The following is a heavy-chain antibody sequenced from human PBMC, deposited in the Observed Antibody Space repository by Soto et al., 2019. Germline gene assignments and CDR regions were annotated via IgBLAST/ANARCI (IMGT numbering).Heavy chain of an antibody. V-gene: IGHV4-61*01. D-gene: IGHD1-26*01. Sequence: SETLSLTCTVSGGSVSSGSYYWSWIRQPPGKGLEWIGYIYYSGSTNYNPSLKSRVTISVDTSKNQFSLKLSSVTAADTAVYYCERAVGKMRKVGAIDYWGQGPLVTVYS. CDR2: IYYSGST. CDR3: ERAVGKMRKVGAIDY. J-gene: IGHJ4*02. CDR1: GGSVSSGSYY.